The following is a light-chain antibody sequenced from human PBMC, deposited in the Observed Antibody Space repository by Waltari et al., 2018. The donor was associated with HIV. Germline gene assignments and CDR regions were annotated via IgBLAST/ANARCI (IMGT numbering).Light chain of an antibody. V-gene: IGKV3-11*01. J-gene: IGKJ4*01. CDR3: QQYNNWPPVLLT. CDR2: DAS. CDR1: QSVSSY. Sequence: EIVLTQSPATLSLSPGERATLSCRASQSVSSYLAWYQQKPGQAPRLLIYDASNRATGIPARFSGSGSGTEFTLTISSLQSEDFAVYYCQQYNNWPPVLLTFGGGTKVEIK.